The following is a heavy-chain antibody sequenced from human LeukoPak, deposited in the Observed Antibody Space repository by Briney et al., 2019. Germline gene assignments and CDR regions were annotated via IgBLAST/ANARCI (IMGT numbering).Heavy chain of an antibody. CDR1: GASLSETS. CDR2: FDPEDGES. Sequence: ASVKVSCKVSGASLSETSIHWVRQAPGQWLEWMGGFDPEDGESIFAQRFQGRFSMTEDTSTDTAYMELRSLRPEDTAVYYCARTQYDSSGPGAFDIWGQGTMVTVSS. J-gene: IGHJ3*02. CDR3: ARTQYDSSGPGAFDI. V-gene: IGHV1-24*01. D-gene: IGHD3-22*01.